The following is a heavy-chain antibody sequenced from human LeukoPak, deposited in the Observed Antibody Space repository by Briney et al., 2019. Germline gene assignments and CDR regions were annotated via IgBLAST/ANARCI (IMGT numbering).Heavy chain of an antibody. J-gene: IGHJ4*02. CDR3: ARGLTYYYDSSGYYYEY. CDR1: GFTFDDYG. D-gene: IGHD3-22*01. CDR2: INWNGGST. Sequence: GSLRLSCAASGFTFDDYGMSWVRQAPGKGLEWVSGINWNGGSTGYADSVKGRFTISRDNAKNSLYLQMNSLRAEDTALYYCARGLTYYYDSSGYYYEYWGQGTLVTVSS. V-gene: IGHV3-20*04.